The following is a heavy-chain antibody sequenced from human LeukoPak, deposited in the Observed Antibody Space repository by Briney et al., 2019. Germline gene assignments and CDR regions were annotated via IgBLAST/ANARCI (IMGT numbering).Heavy chain of an antibody. CDR2: INHSGST. D-gene: IGHD6-13*01. CDR3: ARESSSRTYYYYYMDV. J-gene: IGHJ6*03. CDR1: GGSFSGYY. Sequence: PSETLSLTCAVYGGSFSGYYWSWIRQPPGKGLEWIGEINHSGSTNYNPSLKSRVTISVDTSRNQFSLKLSSVTVADTAVYYCARESSSRTYYYYYMDVWGKGTTVTVSS. V-gene: IGHV4-34*01.